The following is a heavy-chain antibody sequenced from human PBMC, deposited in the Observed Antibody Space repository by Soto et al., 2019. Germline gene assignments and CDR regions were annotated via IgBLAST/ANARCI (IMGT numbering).Heavy chain of an antibody. CDR3: ARDCPRWELLPYFDY. Sequence: QVQLVQSGAEVKKPGSSVKVSCKASGYTFTSYGISWVRQAPGQGLEWMGWISAYNGNTNYAQKLQGRVTMTTDTSTSTAYMELRSLRSDDTAVYYCARDCPRWELLPYFDYWGQGTLVTVSS. D-gene: IGHD1-26*01. J-gene: IGHJ4*02. CDR2: ISAYNGNT. CDR1: GYTFTSYG. V-gene: IGHV1-18*04.